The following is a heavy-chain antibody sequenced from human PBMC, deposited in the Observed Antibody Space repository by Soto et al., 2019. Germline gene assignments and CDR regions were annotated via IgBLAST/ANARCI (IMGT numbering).Heavy chain of an antibody. V-gene: IGHV1-69*01. J-gene: IGHJ4*02. CDR2: ITPIFGRA. CDR1: GGSFSNYA. D-gene: IGHD3-9*01. CDR3: ARGWSYDILTGFSY. Sequence: QVQLVQSGAEVKKPGSSVKVSCKASGGSFSNYAISWVRQAPGQGLEWMGGITPIFGRANYAQKFQGRVTITADESTSTADMELSSLRSEDTAIYYCARGWSYDILTGFSYWGQGTLVTVSS.